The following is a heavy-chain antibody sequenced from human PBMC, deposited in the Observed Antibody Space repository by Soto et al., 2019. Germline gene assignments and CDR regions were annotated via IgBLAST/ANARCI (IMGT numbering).Heavy chain of an antibody. J-gene: IGHJ6*02. CDR1: GFTFSSYA. CDR2: ITSNGGNT. D-gene: IGHD2-21*01. Sequence: EVQLVESGGGLVQPGGSLRLSCAASGFTFSSYAMHWVRQAPGKGLEYVSAITSNGGNTDYASSVKGRFTISRDNSENTRYLQMGSLRAEDMAVYYCARRIPFGYGMGVWGQGTTVTVSS. V-gene: IGHV3-64*01. CDR3: ARRIPFGYGMGV.